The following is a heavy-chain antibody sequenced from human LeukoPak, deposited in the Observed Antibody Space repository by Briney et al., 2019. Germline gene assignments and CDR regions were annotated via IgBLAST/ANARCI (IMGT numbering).Heavy chain of an antibody. J-gene: IGHJ3*02. CDR3: AREDAGSSVAFDI. CDR2: INANSGGT. Sequence: ASVNVSCKASGYTFTGYYMHWVRQATGQGLERMGWINANSGGTNYAQKFQGWVTMTRDTSISTAYMELSRLRSDDTAVYYCAREDAGSSVAFDIWGQGTMVTVSS. V-gene: IGHV1-2*04. CDR1: GYTFTGYY. D-gene: IGHD6-6*01.